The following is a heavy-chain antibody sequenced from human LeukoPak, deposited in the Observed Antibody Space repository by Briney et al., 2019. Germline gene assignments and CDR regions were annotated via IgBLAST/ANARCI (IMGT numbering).Heavy chain of an antibody. D-gene: IGHD2-2*01. CDR1: GFTFSDYS. Sequence: NPGGSLRLSCAASGFTFSDYSINWVRQAPGKGLEWVGRIKSKTDGGTTDYAAPVKGRFTISRDDSKNTLYLQMNSLKTEDTAVYYCTTVHIVVVPAAKESSSSSYYYYYYYMDVWGKGTTVTVSS. J-gene: IGHJ6*03. CDR2: IKSKTDGGTT. CDR3: TTVHIVVVPAAKESSSSSYYYYYYYMDV. V-gene: IGHV3-15*01.